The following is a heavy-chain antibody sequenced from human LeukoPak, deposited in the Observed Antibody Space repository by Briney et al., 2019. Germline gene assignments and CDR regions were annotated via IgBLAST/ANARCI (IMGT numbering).Heavy chain of an antibody. D-gene: IGHD2-2*01. J-gene: IGHJ4*02. Sequence: PSETLSLTCAVYGGSFSGYYWSWIRQPPGKGLEWIGEINHSGSTNYNPSLKSRVTISVDTSKNQFSLKLSSVTAADTAVYYCARAPLAIVPAAHFDYWGQGTLVTVSS. V-gene: IGHV4-34*01. CDR1: GGSFSGYY. CDR3: ARAPLAIVPAAHFDY. CDR2: INHSGST.